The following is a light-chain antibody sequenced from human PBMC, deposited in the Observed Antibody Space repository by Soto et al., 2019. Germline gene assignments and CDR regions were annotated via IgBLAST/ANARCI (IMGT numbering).Light chain of an antibody. CDR2: KDS. CDR1: VLTKKY. V-gene: IGLV3-27*01. Sequence: SYELTQPSSVSVSPGQTARITCSGDVLTKKYARWFQQKPGQAPVVVIYKDSERPSGIPERFSGSSSGTTVTLTISGAQVEDEADYYCYSAADNNRGVFGAGTKVTVL. CDR3: YSAADNNRGV. J-gene: IGLJ3*02.